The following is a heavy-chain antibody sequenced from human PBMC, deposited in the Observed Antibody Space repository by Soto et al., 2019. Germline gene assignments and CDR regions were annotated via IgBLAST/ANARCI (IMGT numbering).Heavy chain of an antibody. J-gene: IGHJ6*02. V-gene: IGHV4-31*03. D-gene: IGHD3-3*01. CDR2: IYYSGST. Sequence: TLSLTCTVSGGSISSGGYYWSWIRQHPGKGLEWIGYIYYSGSTYYNPSLKSRVTISVDTSKNQFSLKLSSVTAADTAVYYCARVSDYDFWSGHYYYGMDVWGQGTTVTVSS. CDR1: GGSISSGGYY. CDR3: ARVSDYDFWSGHYYYGMDV.